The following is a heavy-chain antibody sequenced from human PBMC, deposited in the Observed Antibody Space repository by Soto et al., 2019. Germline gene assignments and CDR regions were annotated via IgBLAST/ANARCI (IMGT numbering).Heavy chain of an antibody. CDR1: GGSISSTFYY. Sequence: QLRLQESGPGLVKPSETLSLTCTVSGGSISSTFYYWGWIRQPPGKGPERIATIHYRGTTYYNPSLKSRATISVDMPTNHFSLKLSSVTAADTAVYYCARHRLVAEAGRFDPWGQRTLVTVSS. D-gene: IGHD6-19*01. J-gene: IGHJ5*02. V-gene: IGHV4-39*01. CDR3: ARHRLVAEAGRFDP. CDR2: IHYRGTT.